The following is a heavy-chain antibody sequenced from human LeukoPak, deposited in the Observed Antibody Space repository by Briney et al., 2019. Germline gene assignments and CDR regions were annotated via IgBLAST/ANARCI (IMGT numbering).Heavy chain of an antibody. CDR1: GFTVSSNY. CDR3: AKGRDSSGYYHLHY. D-gene: IGHD3-22*01. J-gene: IGHJ4*02. V-gene: IGHV3-66*01. CDR2: LYRGGGT. Sequence: QAGGSLRLSCAASGFTVSSNYMSWVRQAPGKGLEWVSVLYRGGGTSYADSVKGRFIMSRDDSKNTLYLEMDSLRAEDTAVYYCAKGRDSSGYYHLHYWGQGTLVAVSS.